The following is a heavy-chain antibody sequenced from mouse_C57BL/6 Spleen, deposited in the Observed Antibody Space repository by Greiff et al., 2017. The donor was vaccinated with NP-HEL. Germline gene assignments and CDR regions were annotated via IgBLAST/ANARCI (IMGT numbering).Heavy chain of an antibody. Sequence: QVQLQQPGAELVKPGASVKLSCKASGYTFTSYWMHWVKQRPGQGLEWIGMIHPNSGSTNYNEKFKSKATLTVDKSSSTAYMQLSSLTSEDSAVYYCVFYYDYDGGFAYWGQGTLVTVSA. J-gene: IGHJ3*01. CDR3: VFYYDYDGGFAY. CDR2: IHPNSGST. D-gene: IGHD2-4*01. CDR1: GYTFTSYW. V-gene: IGHV1-64*01.